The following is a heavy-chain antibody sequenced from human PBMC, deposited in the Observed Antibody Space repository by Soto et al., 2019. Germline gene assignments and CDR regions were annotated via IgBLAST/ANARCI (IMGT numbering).Heavy chain of an antibody. CDR2: INHSGST. CDR3: ARAADSSGYYFFPAAFFDY. CDR1: GGSFSGYY. Sequence: SETLSLTCAVYGGSFSGYYWSWIRQPPGKWLEWIGEINHSGSTNYNPSLKSRVTISVDTSKNQFSLKLSSVTAADTAVYYCARAADSSGYYFFPAAFFDYWGQRTLVTVSS. D-gene: IGHD3-22*01. J-gene: IGHJ4*02. V-gene: IGHV4-34*01.